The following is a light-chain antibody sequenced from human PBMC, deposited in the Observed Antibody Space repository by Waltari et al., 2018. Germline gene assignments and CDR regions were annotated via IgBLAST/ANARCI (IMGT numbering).Light chain of an antibody. J-gene: IGKJ2*01. CDR3: QQYNKYSYT. Sequence: DIPLTQSPSTRPAAVGDRLTITCRASQTISNWLAWYQQKPGKAPKLLIHEASSLEHGVPSRFSGSRSGTEFTLTISSLQPDDSATYYCQQYNKYSYTFGRGTRLELK. V-gene: IGKV1-5*03. CDR1: QTISNW. CDR2: EAS.